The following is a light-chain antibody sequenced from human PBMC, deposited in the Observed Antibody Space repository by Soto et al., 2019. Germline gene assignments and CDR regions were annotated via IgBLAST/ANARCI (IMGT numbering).Light chain of an antibody. Sequence: QSVLTQPPSVSGAPGQRVTISCTGSSSNIGAGSDVHWYQQLPGTAPKLLIYRNYTRPSGVPDRFSGSKSGTSASLAITGLQAEDEADYYCQSYDSSLSGSVFGGGTKLTVL. CDR3: QSYDSSLSGSV. CDR2: RNY. CDR1: SSNIGAGSD. J-gene: IGLJ2*01. V-gene: IGLV1-40*01.